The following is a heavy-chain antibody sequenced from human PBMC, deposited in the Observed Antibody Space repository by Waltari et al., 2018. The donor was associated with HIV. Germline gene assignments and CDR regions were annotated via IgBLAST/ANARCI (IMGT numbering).Heavy chain of an antibody. CDR1: GYTFINFD. Sequence: QVHLVQSGPEVKRPGASVKISCKAYGYTFINFDVNWVRQAAGQGPGWLGWRNPKSGKTGYPYIVEDRVTMTRDVSTDTAYMEMSGLTPEDTAIYYCARNSSGKGNRYFYYGLDVWGQGTPVTV. CDR2: RNPKSGKT. J-gene: IGHJ6*02. V-gene: IGHV1-8*02. CDR3: ARNSSGKGNRYFYYGLDV. D-gene: IGHD3-22*01.